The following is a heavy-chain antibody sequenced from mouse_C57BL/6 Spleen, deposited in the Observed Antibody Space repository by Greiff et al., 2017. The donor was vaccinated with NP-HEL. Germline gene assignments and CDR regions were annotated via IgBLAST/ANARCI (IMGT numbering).Heavy chain of an antibody. J-gene: IGHJ4*01. V-gene: IGHV2-6-1*01. CDR1: GFSLTSYG. CDR2: IWSDGST. Sequence: QVQLKESGPGLVAPSQSLSITCTVSGFSLTSYGVHWVRQPPGKGLEWLVVIWSDGSTTYNSALKSSLSISKDNSKSQVFLKMNSLQTDDTAMYYCARHNWDGGLMDYWGQGTSVTVSS. CDR3: ARHNWDGGLMDY. D-gene: IGHD4-1*01.